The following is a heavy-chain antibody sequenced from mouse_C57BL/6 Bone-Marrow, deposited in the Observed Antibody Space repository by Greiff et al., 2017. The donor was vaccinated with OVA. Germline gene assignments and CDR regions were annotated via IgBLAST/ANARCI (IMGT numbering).Heavy chain of an antibody. CDR1: GFTFSDYY. CDR3: ARALGYYFDY. D-gene: IGHD2-2*01. J-gene: IGHJ2*01. Sequence: EVQLQESEGGLVQPGSSMKLSCTASGFTFSDYYMAWVRQVPEKGLEWVANINYDGSSTYYLDSLKSRFIISRDNAKNILYLQMSSLKSEDTATYYCARALGYYFDYWGQGTTLTVSS. CDR2: INYDGSST. V-gene: IGHV5-16*01.